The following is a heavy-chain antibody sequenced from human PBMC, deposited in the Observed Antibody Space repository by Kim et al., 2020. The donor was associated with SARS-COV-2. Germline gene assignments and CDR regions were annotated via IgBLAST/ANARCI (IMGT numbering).Heavy chain of an antibody. V-gene: IGHV4-34*01. D-gene: IGHD6-6*01. Sequence: SETLSLTCAVYGGSFSGYYWSWIRQPPGKGLEWIGEINHSGSTNYNPSLKSRVTISVDTSKNQFSLKLSSVTAADTAVYYCAGRIAARSIGPKVPRPAGAFDIWGQGTMVTVSS. CDR1: GGSFSGYY. J-gene: IGHJ3*02. CDR2: INHSGST. CDR3: AGRIAARSIGPKVPRPAGAFDI.